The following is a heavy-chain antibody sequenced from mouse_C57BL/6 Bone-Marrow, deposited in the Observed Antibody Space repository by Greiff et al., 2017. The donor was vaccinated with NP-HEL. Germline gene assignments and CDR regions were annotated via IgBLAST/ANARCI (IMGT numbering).Heavy chain of an antibody. CDR3: ARYKIPHYYAMDY. CDR2: IRNKANGYTT. Sequence: EVQLVESGGGLVQPGGSLSLSCAASGFTFTDYYMSWVRQPPGKALEWLGFIRNKANGYTTEYSASVKGRFTISRDNSQRILYLQMNALRAEDSATYYCARYKIPHYYAMDYWGQGTSVTVSS. CDR1: GFTFTDYY. J-gene: IGHJ4*01. V-gene: IGHV7-3*01.